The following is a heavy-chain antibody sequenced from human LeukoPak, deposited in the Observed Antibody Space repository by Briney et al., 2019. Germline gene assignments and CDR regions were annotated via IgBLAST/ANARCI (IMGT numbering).Heavy chain of an antibody. V-gene: IGHV1-2*02. Sequence: GASVKVSCKASGYTFTGYYMHWGRPAPGQGLEWMGWINPNSGGTNYAQKFQGRVTMTRDTSISTAYMELSRLRSDDTAVYYCARLFSSGWPFDYWGQGTLVTVSS. CDR3: ARLFSSGWPFDY. D-gene: IGHD6-19*01. CDR1: GYTFTGYY. J-gene: IGHJ4*02. CDR2: INPNSGGT.